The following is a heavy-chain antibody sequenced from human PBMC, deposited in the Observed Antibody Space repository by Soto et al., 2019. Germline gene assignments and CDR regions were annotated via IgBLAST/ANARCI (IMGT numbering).Heavy chain of an antibody. CDR2: IWYDGSNK. V-gene: IGHV3-33*01. J-gene: IGHJ4*02. Sequence: QVQLVESGGGVVQPGRSLRLSCAASGFTFSSYGMHWVRQAPGKGLEWVAVIWYDGSNKYYADSVKGRFTISRDNSKNTLYLQMNSLRAEDTAVYYCARANGYNWNSRRGYDFDYWGQGTLVTVSS. CDR3: ARANGYNWNSRRGYDFDY. D-gene: IGHD1-1*01. CDR1: GFTFSSYG.